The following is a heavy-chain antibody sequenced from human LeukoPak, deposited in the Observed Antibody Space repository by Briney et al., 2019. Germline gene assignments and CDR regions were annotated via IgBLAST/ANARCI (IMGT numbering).Heavy chain of an antibody. V-gene: IGHV3-43*02. Sequence: PGESLRLSCAASGYTFDDYVMHWVRQAPGKGLEWVSLISGDGSSTYYADSVKGRFTISRDNSKNSLFLQMNGLRTEDSALYYCARVSRSPPPSLGYWGQGTLVTVSS. CDR2: ISGDGSST. D-gene: IGHD1-26*01. CDR3: ARVSRSPPPSLGY. CDR1: GYTFDDYV. J-gene: IGHJ4*02.